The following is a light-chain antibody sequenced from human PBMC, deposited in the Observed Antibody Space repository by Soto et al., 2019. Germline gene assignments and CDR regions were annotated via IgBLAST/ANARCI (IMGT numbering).Light chain of an antibody. Sequence: DIQMTQSPSSLSASEGDTVTITCRASQGISNYLAWYQQKPGQVTNLLIYAASTLQSGVPSRFSGSGSGTDFTLTISSLRPEDVATYYCQKYNNAPRTFGQGTKVEI. CDR3: QKYNNAPRT. CDR1: QGISNY. CDR2: AAS. V-gene: IGKV1-27*01. J-gene: IGKJ1*01.